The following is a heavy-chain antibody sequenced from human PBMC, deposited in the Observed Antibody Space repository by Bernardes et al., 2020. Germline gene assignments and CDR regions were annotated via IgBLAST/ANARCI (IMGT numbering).Heavy chain of an antibody. D-gene: IGHD3-16*01. CDR3: ARERRRGDELYDY. V-gene: IGHV4-4*02. J-gene: IGHJ4*02. CDR2: IYHSGST. CDR1: GGSISSSNW. Sequence: SETLSLTCAVSGGSISSSNWWSWVRQPPGKGLEWIGEIYHSGSTNYNPSLKSRVTISVDKSKNQFSLKLSSVTAADTAVYYCARERRRGDELYDYWGQGTLVTVSS.